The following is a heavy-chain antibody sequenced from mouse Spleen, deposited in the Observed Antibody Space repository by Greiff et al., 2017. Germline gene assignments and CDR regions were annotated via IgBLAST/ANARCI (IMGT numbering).Heavy chain of an antibody. CDR1: GYTFTEYT. CDR2: INPNNGGT. CDR3: ARSPGPYYFDY. J-gene: IGHJ2*01. Sequence: EVKLVESGPELVKPGASVKISCKTSGYTFTEYTMHWVKQSHGKSLEWIGGINPNNGGTKYNEKFKGKATLTADKSSSTAYMQLSSLTSENSAVYFCARSPGPYYFDYWGQGTTLTVSS. V-gene: IGHV1-18*01.